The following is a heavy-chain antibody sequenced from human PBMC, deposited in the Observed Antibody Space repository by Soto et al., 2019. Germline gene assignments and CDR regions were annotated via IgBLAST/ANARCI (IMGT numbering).Heavy chain of an antibody. Sequence: GGSLRLSCAASGFTFSQFPMNWVRQAPGKGLEWISYISTGSSAIHYADSVRGRFTILRDEATNSLYLQMNSLRAEDTAVYYCARDKGSSSWHSFDHWGQGTLVTVSS. D-gene: IGHD2-2*01. CDR2: ISTGSSAI. V-gene: IGHV3-48*01. CDR1: GFTFSQFP. J-gene: IGHJ4*02. CDR3: ARDKGSSSWHSFDH.